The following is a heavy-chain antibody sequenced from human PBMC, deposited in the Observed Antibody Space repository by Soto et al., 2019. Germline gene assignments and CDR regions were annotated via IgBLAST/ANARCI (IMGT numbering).Heavy chain of an antibody. Sequence: SVKVSCKASGYAFTSYFMHWVRQAPGQGLEWMGGIIPIFGTANYAQKFQGRVTITADESTSTAYMELSSLRSEDTAVYYCARVVSGYVDYWGQGTLVTVSS. CDR1: GYAFTSYF. J-gene: IGHJ4*02. CDR3: ARVVSGYVDY. CDR2: IIPIFGTA. D-gene: IGHD1-26*01. V-gene: IGHV1-69*13.